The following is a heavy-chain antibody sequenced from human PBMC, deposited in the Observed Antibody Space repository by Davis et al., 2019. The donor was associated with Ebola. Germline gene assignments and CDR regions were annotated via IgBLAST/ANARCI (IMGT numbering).Heavy chain of an antibody. J-gene: IGHJ4*02. CDR2: ISGNNEHT. Sequence: AASVKVSCKASGYDFINYGINWVRQAPGQGLQWMGWISGNNEHTKYAQKFQGRVTMTTDTATSTVYMELGSLRSDDTAVYYCARENLAGSNDYWGQGTLVTVSS. CDR3: ARENLAGSNDY. D-gene: IGHD1-14*01. V-gene: IGHV1-18*04. CDR1: GYDFINYG.